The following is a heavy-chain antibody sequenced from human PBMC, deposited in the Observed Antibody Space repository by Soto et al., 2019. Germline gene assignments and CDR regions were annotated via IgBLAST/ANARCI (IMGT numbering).Heavy chain of an antibody. D-gene: IGHD1-26*01. J-gene: IGHJ4*02. CDR1: GFTFSSYG. CDR2: ISYDGSNK. CDR3: AKDQSIVGATTPFDY. Sequence: QVQLVESGGGVVQPGRSLRLSCAASGFTFSSYGMHWVRQAPGKGLERVAVISYDGSNKYYADSVKGRFTISRDNSKNTLYLQMNSLRAEDTAVYYCAKDQSIVGATTPFDYWGQGTLVTVSS. V-gene: IGHV3-30*18.